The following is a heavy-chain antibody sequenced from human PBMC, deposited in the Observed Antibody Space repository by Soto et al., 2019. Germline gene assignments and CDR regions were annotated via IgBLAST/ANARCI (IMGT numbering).Heavy chain of an antibody. CDR1: GFTFSGYG. CDR3: AKEDFERAFDI. CDR2: ISFDGSHK. J-gene: IGHJ3*02. V-gene: IGHV3-30*18. Sequence: GGSLRLSCAASGFTFSGYGMYWVRQAPGKGLEWVAVISFDGSHKYYADSVKGRFTISRDNSKNTLYLQVNSLRAEDTAVYYCAKEDFERAFDIWGQGTMVTVSS.